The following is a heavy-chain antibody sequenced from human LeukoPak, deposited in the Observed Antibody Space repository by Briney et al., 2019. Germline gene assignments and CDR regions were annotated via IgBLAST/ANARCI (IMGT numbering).Heavy chain of an antibody. V-gene: IGHV3-21*01. D-gene: IGHD2-15*01. Sequence: SLRLYCAASGFTFSDYSMNWVRQAPGKGLKRHSSLSGSSSYIYYADSVKGRFTISRHNAKNSLFLQMNSLRAEDTAVYYCARDREEYCSGGSCSSFQHWGQGTLVTVSS. CDR2: LSGSSSYI. J-gene: IGHJ1*01. CDR3: ARDREEYCSGGSCSSFQH. CDR1: GFTFSDYS.